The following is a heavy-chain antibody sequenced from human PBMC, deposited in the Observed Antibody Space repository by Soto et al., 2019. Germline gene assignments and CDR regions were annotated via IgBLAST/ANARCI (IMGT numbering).Heavy chain of an antibody. D-gene: IGHD4-17*01. V-gene: IGHV1-69*13. Sequence: GASVEVSCKASGGTFSSYAISWVRQAPGQGLEWMGGIIPIFGTANYAQKFQGRVAITADDSTSTAYMELSSLRSEDTAVYYCARVKHGDYVFQHCGQGTLVTVSS. CDR2: IIPIFGTA. CDR1: GGTFSSYA. CDR3: ARVKHGDYVFQH. J-gene: IGHJ1*01.